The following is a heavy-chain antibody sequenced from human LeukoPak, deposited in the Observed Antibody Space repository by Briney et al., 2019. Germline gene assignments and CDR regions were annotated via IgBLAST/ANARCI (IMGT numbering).Heavy chain of an antibody. V-gene: IGHV3-7*01. Sequence: GGSLRLSCAASGLTFSSHWMSWVRQAPGKGLEWVANIKQDGSVKTYVDSVKGRFTISRDNAKNSLYLQMNSLRAEDTAVYYCAKDSYSRGDCWGQGTLVTVSS. D-gene: IGHD6-13*01. CDR3: AKDSYSRGDC. J-gene: IGHJ4*02. CDR1: GLTFSSHW. CDR2: IKQDGSVK.